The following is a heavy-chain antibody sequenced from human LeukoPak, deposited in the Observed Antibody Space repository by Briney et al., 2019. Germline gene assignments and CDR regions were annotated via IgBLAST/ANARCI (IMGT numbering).Heavy chain of an antibody. D-gene: IGHD6-13*01. Sequence: SVKVSCKASGGTFSSYAISWVRQAPGQGLEWMGGIITIFGTANYAQKFQGRVTITADESTSTAYMELSSLRSEDTAVYYCARDGLESWYGYNWFDPWGQGSLVTVSS. CDR3: ARDGLESWYGYNWFDP. CDR1: GGTFSSYA. J-gene: IGHJ5*02. CDR2: IITIFGTA. V-gene: IGHV1-69*13.